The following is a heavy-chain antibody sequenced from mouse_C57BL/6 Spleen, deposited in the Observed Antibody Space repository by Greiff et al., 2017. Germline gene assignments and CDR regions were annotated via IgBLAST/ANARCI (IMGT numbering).Heavy chain of an antibody. CDR1: GYTFTNYW. CDR2: IYPGGGYT. J-gene: IGHJ1*03. V-gene: IGHV1-63*01. D-gene: IGHD2-4*01. Sequence: QVQLQQSGAELVRPGTSVKMSCKASGYTFTNYWIGWAKQRPGHGLEWIGDIYPGGGYTNYNEKFKGKATLTADKSSSTAYMQFSSLTSEDSAIYYCARWGNYDYDGGRYFDVWGTGTTVTVSS. CDR3: ARWGNYDYDGGRYFDV.